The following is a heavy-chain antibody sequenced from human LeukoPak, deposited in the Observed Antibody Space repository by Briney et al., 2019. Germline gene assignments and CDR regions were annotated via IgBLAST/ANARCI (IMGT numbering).Heavy chain of an antibody. CDR1: GFTFSSYW. CDR3: ARVGGLDV. CDR2: INHNGNVN. D-gene: IGHD1-26*01. Sequence: GGSLRLSCAASGFTFSSYWINWACQAPGKGLEWVASINHNGNVNYYVDSVKGRFTISRDNAKNSLYLQMSNLRAEDTAVYFCARVGGLDVWGQGATVTVSS. V-gene: IGHV3-7*03. J-gene: IGHJ6*02.